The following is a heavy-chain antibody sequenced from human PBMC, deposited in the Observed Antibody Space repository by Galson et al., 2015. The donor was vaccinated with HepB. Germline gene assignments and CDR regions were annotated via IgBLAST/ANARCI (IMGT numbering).Heavy chain of an antibody. CDR2: ISYDGSNK. D-gene: IGHD6-13*01. CDR3: ARGCSSSSCLWGYYYYYGMDV. J-gene: IGHJ6*02. Sequence: SLRLSCAASGFTFSSYAMHWVRQAPGKGLEWVAVISYDGSNKYYADSVKGRFTISRDNSKNTLYLQMNSLRAEDTAVYYCARGCSSSSCLWGYYYYYGMDVWGQGTTVTVSS. V-gene: IGHV3-30-3*01. CDR1: GFTFSSYA.